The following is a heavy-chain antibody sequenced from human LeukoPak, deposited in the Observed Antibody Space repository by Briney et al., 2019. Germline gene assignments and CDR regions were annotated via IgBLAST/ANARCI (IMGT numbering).Heavy chain of an antibody. J-gene: IGHJ4*02. Sequence: GGSLRLSCAASGFTFSSYAMSWVRQAPGKGLEWVSAISGSGGSTYYADSVKGRFTISRDNSKNTLYLQMNSLRAEDTAVYYCAKDIFIAAAGSVWSDGFDYWGQGTLVTVSS. CDR3: AKDIFIAAAGSVWSDGFDY. D-gene: IGHD6-13*01. V-gene: IGHV3-23*01. CDR2: ISGSGGST. CDR1: GFTFSSYA.